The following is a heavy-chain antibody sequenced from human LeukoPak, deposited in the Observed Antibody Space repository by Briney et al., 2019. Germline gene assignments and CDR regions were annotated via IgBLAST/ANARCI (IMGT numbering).Heavy chain of an antibody. CDR1: GYTFTDYY. Sequence: ASVKVSCKVSGYTFTDYYMHWVQQAPGKGLEWIGRVDPEDSETIYAEKFQGKVTITADTSTDTAYMELSSLRSEDTAVYYCATLRAPDYWGQGTLVTVSS. CDR2: VDPEDSET. J-gene: IGHJ4*02. V-gene: IGHV1-69-2*01. D-gene: IGHD5/OR15-5a*01. CDR3: ATLRAPDY.